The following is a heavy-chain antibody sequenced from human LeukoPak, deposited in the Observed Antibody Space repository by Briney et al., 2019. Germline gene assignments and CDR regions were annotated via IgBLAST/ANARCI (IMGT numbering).Heavy chain of an antibody. CDR1: GFSLSGYW. CDR3: IREIQVRASASLGY. CDR2: MNSAGTTI. V-gene: IGHV3-74*01. Sequence: GESLKISCAASGFSLSGYWMHWVRQAAGKGLVWVARMNSAGTTINYADSVKGRFTISRDNAGNALYLQMSSLRAEDTAIYYCIREIQVRASASLGYWGQGTLVTVSS. J-gene: IGHJ4*01. D-gene: IGHD2-2*01.